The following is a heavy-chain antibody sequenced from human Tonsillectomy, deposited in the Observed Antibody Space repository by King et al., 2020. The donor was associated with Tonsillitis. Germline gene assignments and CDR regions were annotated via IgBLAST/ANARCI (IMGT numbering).Heavy chain of an antibody. Sequence: QLQLQESGPGLLKPSETLSLTCTVSGGSISSSNYYWGWIRQPPGKGLEWIGSIYYSGSTYYYPSLKSRVTISVDTSKNQFSLKLSSVTAADTAVYYCASVHSDYGGYWYFDLWGRGTLVTVSS. CDR3: ASVHSDYGGYWYFDL. J-gene: IGHJ2*01. CDR2: IYYSGST. D-gene: IGHD4-23*01. CDR1: GGSISSSNYY. V-gene: IGHV4-39*01.